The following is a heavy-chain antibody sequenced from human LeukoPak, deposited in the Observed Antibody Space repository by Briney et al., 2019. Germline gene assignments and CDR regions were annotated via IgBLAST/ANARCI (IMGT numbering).Heavy chain of an antibody. V-gene: IGHV4-59*01. Sequence: SETLSLTCTASGGSISTYYWSWIRQPPGKGLVWIGYIYYTGSTSYNPSLKSRVTMSLDASKNQFSLELNSVTPADTAVYYCARGGNYWPQWWFDPWGRGTLVSVSS. J-gene: IGHJ5*02. D-gene: IGHD1-26*01. CDR1: GGSISTYY. CDR2: IYYTGST. CDR3: ARGGNYWPQWWFDP.